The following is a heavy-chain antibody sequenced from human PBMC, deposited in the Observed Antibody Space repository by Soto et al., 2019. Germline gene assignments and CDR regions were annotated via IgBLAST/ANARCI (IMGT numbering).Heavy chain of an antibody. J-gene: IGHJ1*01. CDR3: AKAGPSSWPLNAEYFQH. CDR1: GFTFDDYA. D-gene: IGHD6-13*01. CDR2: ISWNSGSI. V-gene: IGHV3-9*01. Sequence: EVQLVESGGGLVQPGRSLRLSCAASGFTFDDYAMHWVRQAPGKGLEWVSGISWNSGSIGYEDSVKGRFTISRDNAKNSLYLQMNSLRAEDTALYYCAKAGPSSWPLNAEYFQHWGQGTLVTVSS.